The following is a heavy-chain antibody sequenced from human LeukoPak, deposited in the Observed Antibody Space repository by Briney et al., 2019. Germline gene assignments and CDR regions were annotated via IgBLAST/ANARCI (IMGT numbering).Heavy chain of an antibody. D-gene: IGHD5-18*01. J-gene: IGHJ5*02. CDR3: ARHVPDTTMDPTIWIDP. Sequence: SETLSLTCTVSGGSISSRSYYWGWIRQPPGKGLEWIGSIYYSGSTYYNPSLKSRVTISVDTSKNQFSLKLIAADSAVYYCARHVPDTTMDPTIWIDPWGQGTLVTVSS. V-gene: IGHV4-39*01. CDR2: IYYSGST. CDR1: GGSISSRSYY.